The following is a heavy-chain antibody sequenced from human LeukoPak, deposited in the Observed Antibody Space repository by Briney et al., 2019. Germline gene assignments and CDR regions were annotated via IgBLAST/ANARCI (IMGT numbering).Heavy chain of an antibody. CDR1: GFTFSSYG. D-gene: IGHD6-13*01. Sequence: GGSLRLSCAASGFTFSSYGMHWGRQAPGKGLEWVAVIWYDGSNKYYADSVKGRFTISRDNSKNTLYLQMNSLRAEDTAVYYCARASPGPASSSWYGRNAFDIWGQGTMVTVSS. CDR2: IWYDGSNK. J-gene: IGHJ3*02. V-gene: IGHV3-33*01. CDR3: ARASPGPASSSWYGRNAFDI.